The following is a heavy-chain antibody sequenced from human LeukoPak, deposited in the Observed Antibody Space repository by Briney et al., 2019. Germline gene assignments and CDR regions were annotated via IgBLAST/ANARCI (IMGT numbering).Heavy chain of an antibody. CDR1: GYSFSSYW. J-gene: IGHJ4*02. V-gene: IGHV5-51*01. D-gene: IGHD3-10*01. Sequence: GESLKIPCKGLGYSFSSYWSAWVRQRPGKGLESIGIIYPGDSDTTYSPSFQGQVTISVDRSISTVYLQWSSLKASDTAMYYCARQSRDGSKTRGYYFDYWGQGTLVTVSS. CDR3: ARQSRDGSKTRGYYFDY. CDR2: IYPGDSDT.